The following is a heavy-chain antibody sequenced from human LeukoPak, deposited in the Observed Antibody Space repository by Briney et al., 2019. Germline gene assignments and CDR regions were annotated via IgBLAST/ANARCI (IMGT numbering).Heavy chain of an antibody. CDR1: GYTFTGYH. V-gene: IGHV1-2*02. D-gene: IGHD3-9*01. Sequence: ASVKVSCKASGYTFTGYHMHWVRQAPGQGLEWMGWINPNSGGTNYAQKFQGRVTMTRDTSISTAYMELSRLRSDDTAVYYCARDRLVIISPANWFDPWGQGTLVTVSS. CDR3: ARDRLVIISPANWFDP. J-gene: IGHJ5*02. CDR2: INPNSGGT.